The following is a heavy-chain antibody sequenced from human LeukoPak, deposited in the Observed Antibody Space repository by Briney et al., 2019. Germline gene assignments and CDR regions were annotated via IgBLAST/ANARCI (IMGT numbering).Heavy chain of an antibody. CDR1: GGSISSGDYY. CDR3: ARSITMIVVVSDAFDI. V-gene: IGHV4-30-4*01. Sequence: PSQTVSLTCTVSGGSISSGDYYWSWIRQPPGKGLEWIGYIYYSGSTYYNPSLKSRVTISVDTSKNQFSLKLSSVTAADTAVYYCARSITMIVVVSDAFDIWGQGTMVTVSS. D-gene: IGHD3-22*01. CDR2: IYYSGST. J-gene: IGHJ3*02.